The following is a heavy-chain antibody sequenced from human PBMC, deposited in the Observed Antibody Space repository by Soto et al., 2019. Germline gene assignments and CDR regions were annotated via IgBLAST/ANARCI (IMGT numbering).Heavy chain of an antibody. D-gene: IGHD3-3*02. CDR2: IYSGGST. CDR3: ARVPSPFFEWSSADY. Sequence: EVQLVESGGGLIQPGGSLSLSCAASGFTVSSNYMSWVRQAPGKGLEWVSVIYSGGSTYYADSVKGRFTISRDNSKNTLYLQMNSLRAEDTAGYYCARVPSPFFEWSSADYWGQGTLVTVSS. J-gene: IGHJ4*02. CDR1: GFTVSSNY. V-gene: IGHV3-53*01.